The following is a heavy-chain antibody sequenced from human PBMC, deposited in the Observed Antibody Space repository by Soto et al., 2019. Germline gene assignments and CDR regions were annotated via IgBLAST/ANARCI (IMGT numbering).Heavy chain of an antibody. J-gene: IGHJ4*02. CDR3: ASGEWLSTSYFNF. Sequence: PGGSLRLSCAASGFTFTSFAVSWVRQAPGKGLEWVPAISGSGGATYYADSVKGRFTVSRDNSRNTVYLQVDSLRVEDTAVYHCASGEWLSTSYFNFWGKGTLVTVSS. CDR2: ISGSGGAT. CDR1: GFTFTSFA. D-gene: IGHD3-3*01. V-gene: IGHV3-23*01.